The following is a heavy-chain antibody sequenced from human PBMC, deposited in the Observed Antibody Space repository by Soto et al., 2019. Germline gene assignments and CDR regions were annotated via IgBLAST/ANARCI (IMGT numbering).Heavy chain of an antibody. Sequence: GGSLRLSCSASGFSFSDYYMTWVRQAPGKGLEWVSDISGSGSSIYYADSVKGRFTISRDNSKNTLYLQMNSLRAEDTAVYYCAKNSGAYSSTIVDYWGQGTLVTVSS. CDR2: ISGSGSSI. CDR3: AKNSGAYSSTIVDY. CDR1: GFSFSDYY. V-gene: IGHV3-23*01. D-gene: IGHD1-26*01. J-gene: IGHJ4*02.